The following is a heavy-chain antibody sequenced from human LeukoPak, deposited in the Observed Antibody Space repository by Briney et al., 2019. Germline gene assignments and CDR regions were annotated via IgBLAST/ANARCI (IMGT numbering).Heavy chain of an antibody. CDR3: ARAPPWYSSSWYRGDGMDV. V-gene: IGHV1-69*04. J-gene: IGHJ6*02. D-gene: IGHD6-13*01. Sequence: SVKVSCKASGGTFSSYAISWVRQAPGQGLEWMGRIIPILGTANYAQKFQGRVTITADKSTSTAYMELSSLRSEDTAVYYCARAPPWYSSSWYRGDGMDVWGQGTTVTVSS. CDR2: IIPILGTA. CDR1: GGTFSSYA.